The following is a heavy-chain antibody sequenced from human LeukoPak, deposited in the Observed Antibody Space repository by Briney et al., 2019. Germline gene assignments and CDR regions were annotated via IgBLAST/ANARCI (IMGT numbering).Heavy chain of an antibody. J-gene: IGHJ4*02. V-gene: IGHV3-74*01. D-gene: IGHD3-16*01. CDR3: ERVSGDYYDYVWGSYSRRDY. Sequence: GGSLRLSCAASGFTFSSYWMHWVRQAPGKGLVWVSRINSDGSSTSYADSVKGRFTISRDNAKNTMYLQMTSLRAEATAVYSCERVSGDYYDYVWGSYSRRDYWGQGTLVTVSS. CDR2: INSDGSST. CDR1: GFTFSSYW.